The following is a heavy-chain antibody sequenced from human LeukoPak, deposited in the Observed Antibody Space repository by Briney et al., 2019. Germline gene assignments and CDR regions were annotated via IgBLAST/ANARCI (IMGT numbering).Heavy chain of an antibody. V-gene: IGHV3-30*04. CDR2: ISFDGTDE. J-gene: IGHJ4*02. D-gene: IGHD4-23*01. CDR1: GFTFSDCA. CDR3: AREMTTVVGKNFDC. Sequence: PGGSLRLSCVASGFTFSDCAMHWVRRAPGKGLEWVALISFDGTDEYYADSVKGRFTIPRDNPKNTVHLQMNNLGTEDTAVYYCAREMTTVVGKNFDCWGQGTLVTVSS.